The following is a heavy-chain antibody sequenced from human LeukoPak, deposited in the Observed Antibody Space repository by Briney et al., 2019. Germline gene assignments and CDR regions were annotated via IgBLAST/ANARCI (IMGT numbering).Heavy chain of an antibody. CDR3: VKSSSSFDY. CDR2: ISSSGSTI. Sequence: GGSLRLSCAASGFTFSDYYMSWIRQVPGKGLEWVSYISSSGSTIYYADSVKGRLTISRDNAKNSLYLQMNSLRAEDTAVYYCVKSSSSFDYWGQGTLVTVSS. CDR1: GFTFSDYY. J-gene: IGHJ4*02. D-gene: IGHD6-6*01. V-gene: IGHV3-11*04.